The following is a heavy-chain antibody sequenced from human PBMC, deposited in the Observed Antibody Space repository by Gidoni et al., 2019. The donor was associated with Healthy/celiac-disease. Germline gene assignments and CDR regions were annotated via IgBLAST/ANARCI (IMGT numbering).Heavy chain of an antibody. CDR2: ISGSGGST. D-gene: IGHD6-25*01. V-gene: IGHV3-23*01. CDR3: AKDRAALDY. J-gene: IGHJ4*02. Sequence: MSWVRQAPGKGLEWVSAISGSGGSTYYADSVKGRFTISRDNSKNTLYLQMNSLRAEDTAVYYCAKDRAALDYWGQGTLVTVSS.